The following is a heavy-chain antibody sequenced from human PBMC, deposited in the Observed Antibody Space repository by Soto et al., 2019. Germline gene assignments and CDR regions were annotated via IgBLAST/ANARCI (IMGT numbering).Heavy chain of an antibody. CDR1: GFTFSTYG. J-gene: IGHJ6*02. Sequence: GGSLRLSCAVSGFTFSTYGMHWVRQAPGKGLEWVAVISYDGNYIYYANSVKGRFTISRDNSKYTLYLQMNSLRGEDTAVYYCARGSKAGDGYNSVDYCYYGMDVWGQGTTVTVSS. CDR2: ISYDGNYI. D-gene: IGHD5-12*01. CDR3: ARGSKAGDGYNSVDYCYYGMDV. V-gene: IGHV3-30*03.